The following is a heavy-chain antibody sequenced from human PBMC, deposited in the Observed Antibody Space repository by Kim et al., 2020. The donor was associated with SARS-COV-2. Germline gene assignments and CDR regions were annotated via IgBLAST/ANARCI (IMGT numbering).Heavy chain of an antibody. D-gene: IGHD3-10*01. CDR2: MYYSGTS. J-gene: IGHJ4*02. V-gene: IGHV4-39*01. CDR3: ATPIAGSSLDY. Sequence: SETLSLRCTVSGGSISGNNYYWAWIRQTPGKGLEWIGSMYYSGTSYYNPSLKSRATISEDTSKNQFSLKLTSVTAADTAVYYCATPIAGSSLDYWGRG. CDR1: GGSISGNNYY.